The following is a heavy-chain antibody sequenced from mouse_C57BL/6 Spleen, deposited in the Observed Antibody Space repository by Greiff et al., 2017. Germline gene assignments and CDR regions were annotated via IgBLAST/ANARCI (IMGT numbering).Heavy chain of an antibody. CDR1: GYTFTSYW. J-gene: IGHJ4*01. V-gene: IGHV1-53*01. D-gene: IGHD2-5*01. CDR3: AREALNHYSIYRGAMDY. Sequence: QVLLQQPGTELVKPGASVKLSCKASGYTFTSYWMHWVKQRPGQGLEWIGNINPSNGGTNYNEKFKSKATLTVDKSSSTAYMQLSSLTSEDSAVYDCAREALNHYSIYRGAMDYWGQGTSVTVSS. CDR2: INPSNGGT.